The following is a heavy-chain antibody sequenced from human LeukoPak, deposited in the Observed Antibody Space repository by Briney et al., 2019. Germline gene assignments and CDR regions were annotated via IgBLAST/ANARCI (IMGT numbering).Heavy chain of an antibody. CDR2: MNPTSGNT. D-gene: IGHD4-17*01. CDR1: GYTFTSYD. CDR3: ARVPNRGDKFDP. Sequence: EASVKVSCKASGYTFTSYDINWVRQATGQGLEWMGWMNPTSGNTGYAQKFQGRVTMTRGTSIGTAYMELSSLRSEDSAVYYCARVPNRGDKFDPWGQGTLVTVSS. V-gene: IGHV1-8*01. J-gene: IGHJ5*02.